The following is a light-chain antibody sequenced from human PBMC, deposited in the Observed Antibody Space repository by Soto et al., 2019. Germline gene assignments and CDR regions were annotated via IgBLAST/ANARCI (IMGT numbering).Light chain of an antibody. CDR1: QSVSGN. V-gene: IGKV3-15*01. Sequence: EIVMTQSPATLSVSPGERATLSCRASQSVSGNLAWYQQKPGQAHRLLIYGASTRATVIPARFSGSGSGTEFTLNISSLQSEDFAVYYCQQHNNLPRTFGQGPKVEIK. CDR3: QQHNNLPRT. J-gene: IGKJ1*01. CDR2: GAS.